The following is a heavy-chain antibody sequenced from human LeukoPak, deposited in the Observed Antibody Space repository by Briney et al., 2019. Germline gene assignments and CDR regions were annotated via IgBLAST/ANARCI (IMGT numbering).Heavy chain of an antibody. Sequence: GGSLRLSCAASGFTLSSYEMNWVSPAPGEGREWVSYISSSGSTIYYADSVKGRFTISRDNAKNSLYLQMNSLRAEDTAVYDCARDSTVTTPYNWFDPWGQGTLVTVSS. D-gene: IGHD4-17*01. V-gene: IGHV3-48*03. J-gene: IGHJ5*02. CDR2: ISSSGSTI. CDR1: GFTLSSYE. CDR3: ARDSTVTTPYNWFDP.